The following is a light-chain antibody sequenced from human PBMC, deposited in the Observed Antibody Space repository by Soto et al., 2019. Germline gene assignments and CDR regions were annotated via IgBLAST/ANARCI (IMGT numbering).Light chain of an antibody. CDR3: QQYYSTPLT. CDR1: QSVLYSSNNKNY. CDR2: WAS. V-gene: IGKV4-1*01. J-gene: IGKJ3*01. Sequence: DIVMTQSPDSLAVSLGERATINCKSSQSVLYSSNNKNYLAWYQQKPGQPPKLLIYWASTRESGVPDRFSGSGSGTDFTLTITSLPPEDVAVYYCQQYYSTPLTFGPGTKVDIK.